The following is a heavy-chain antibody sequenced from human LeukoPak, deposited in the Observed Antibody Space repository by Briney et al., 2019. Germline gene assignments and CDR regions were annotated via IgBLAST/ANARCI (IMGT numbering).Heavy chain of an antibody. V-gene: IGHV4-39*01. Sequence: SETLSLTCTVSGGSINSSSYYWGWIRQPPGKGLEWIGTIYYSGSTYYNPSLKSRVTISVDTSKNQFSLKLGSVTASDTAVYYCARRFAPSRNDAFDIWGQGTMVTVSS. CDR3: ARRFAPSRNDAFDI. CDR1: GGSINSSSYY. J-gene: IGHJ3*02. D-gene: IGHD3-10*01. CDR2: IYYSGST.